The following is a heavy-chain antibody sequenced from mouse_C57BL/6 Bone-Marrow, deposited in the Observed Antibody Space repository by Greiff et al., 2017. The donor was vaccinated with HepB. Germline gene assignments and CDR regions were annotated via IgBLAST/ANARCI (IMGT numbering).Heavy chain of an antibody. CDR1: GYTFTGYE. J-gene: IGHJ4*01. D-gene: IGHD2-1*01. Sequence: QVQLQQSGAELVRPGASVTLSCKASGYTFTGYEMHWVKQTPVHGLEWIGAIDPETGGTAYNQKFKGKAILTADKSSSTAYMELRSLTSEDSAVYYCTRGSTLPYAMDYWGQGTSVTVSS. CDR2: IDPETGGT. V-gene: IGHV1-15*01. CDR3: TRGSTLPYAMDY.